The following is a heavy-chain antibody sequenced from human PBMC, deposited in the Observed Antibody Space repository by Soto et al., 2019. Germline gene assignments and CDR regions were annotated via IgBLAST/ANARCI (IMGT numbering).Heavy chain of an antibody. CDR3: ARSVFP. CDR2: IYYSGST. J-gene: IGHJ5*02. Sequence: PSETLSLTCTVSGDSISSGGYYWSWIRQHPGKGLEWIGYIYYSGSTYYNQSLKSRVTISVDTSKNQFSLKLSSVTAAETAIYSWARSVFPWGQESLFTFS. CDR1: GDSISSGGYY. V-gene: IGHV4-31*03.